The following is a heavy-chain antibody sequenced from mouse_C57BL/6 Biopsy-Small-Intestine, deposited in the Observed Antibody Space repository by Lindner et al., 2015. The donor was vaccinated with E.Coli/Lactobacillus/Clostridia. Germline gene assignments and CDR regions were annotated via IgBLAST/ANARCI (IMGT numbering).Heavy chain of an antibody. CDR3: TREDYGSFYAMDY. CDR1: GFTFSNYA. CDR2: ISSGGDYI. Sequence: VQLQESGEGLVKPGGSLKLSCAASGFTFSNYAMSWVRQTPEKRLEWVAYISSGGDYIYYADTVKGRFTISRDNARNTLYLQMSSLKSEDTAMYFCTREDYGSFYAMDYWGQGTSVTVSS. J-gene: IGHJ4*01. V-gene: IGHV5-9-1*02. D-gene: IGHD1-1*01.